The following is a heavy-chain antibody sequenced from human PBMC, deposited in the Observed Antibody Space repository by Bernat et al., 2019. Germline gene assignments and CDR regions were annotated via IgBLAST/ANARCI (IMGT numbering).Heavy chain of an antibody. CDR1: GFTFSYYG. CDR2: MSFDGGNK. D-gene: IGHD3-10*01. V-gene: IGHV3-30*18. Sequence: QVQLVQSGGGVVQPGRSLRLSCAASGFTFSYYGMHWVRQAPGKGLEWVTVMSFDGGNKYYADSVKGRFTISRDNSKNTLYLQMNSLRSEDTAVYYCAKDLGPGRGGKNYYYGMDVWGQGTPVTVSS. J-gene: IGHJ6*02. CDR3: AKDLGPGRGGKNYYYGMDV.